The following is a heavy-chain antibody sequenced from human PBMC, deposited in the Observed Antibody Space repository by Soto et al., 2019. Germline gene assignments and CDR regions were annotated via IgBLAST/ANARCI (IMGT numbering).Heavy chain of an antibody. D-gene: IGHD2-2*01. CDR1: GYTLTELS. V-gene: IGHV1-24*01. CDR2: FDPEDGET. J-gene: IGHJ5*02. Sequence: VASVKVSCKVSGYTLTELSMHWVRQAPGKGLEWMGGFDPEDGETIYAQKFQGRVTMTEDTSTDTAYMELSSLRSEDTAVYYCATFFPVVPAARWFDPWGQGTLVTSPQ. CDR3: ATFFPVVPAARWFDP.